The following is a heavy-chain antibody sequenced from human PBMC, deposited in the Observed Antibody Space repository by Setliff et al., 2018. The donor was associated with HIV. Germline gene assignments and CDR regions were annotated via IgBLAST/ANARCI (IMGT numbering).Heavy chain of an antibody. J-gene: IGHJ3*02. Sequence: LSLTCTVSGYSISSGYYWGWIRQPPGKGLEWMGSIYHSGSTYYNPSLKSRVTISGQTSNNQFSLQLTSVTAADTAVYYCARQGAGYYYDSSEYYTGNGFDMWGQGTMVTVSS. CDR1: GYSISSGYY. CDR2: IYHSGST. D-gene: IGHD3-22*01. CDR3: ARQGAGYYYDSSEYYTGNGFDM. V-gene: IGHV4-38-2*02.